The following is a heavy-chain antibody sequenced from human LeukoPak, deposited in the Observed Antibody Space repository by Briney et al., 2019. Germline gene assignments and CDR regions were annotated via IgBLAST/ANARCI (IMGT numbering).Heavy chain of an antibody. Sequence: PGRSLRLSCAASGFTFSNYEMNWVRQAPGKGLEWVSKITTGGGTIYYADSVKGRFTSSRDNAKTSLYLHMNSLAAEDTAVYYCARDRTCSSATCYAGFDYWGQGTLVTVSS. J-gene: IGHJ4*02. V-gene: IGHV3-48*03. CDR3: ARDRTCSSATCYAGFDY. CDR2: ITTGGGTI. D-gene: IGHD2-2*01. CDR1: GFTFSNYE.